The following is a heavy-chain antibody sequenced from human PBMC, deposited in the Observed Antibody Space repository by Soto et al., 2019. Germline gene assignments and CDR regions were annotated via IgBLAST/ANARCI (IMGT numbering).Heavy chain of an antibody. CDR3: AKADVWSSDGYFDY. V-gene: IGHV3-23*01. Sequence: GGSLRLSCAASGFTFSSYAMSWVRQAPGKGLEWVSAIRGSGGSTYYADSVKGRFTISRDNSKNTLYLQMNSLRAEDTAVYYCAKADVWSSDGYFDYWGQGTLVTVSS. CDR1: GFTFSSYA. CDR2: IRGSGGST. J-gene: IGHJ4*02. D-gene: IGHD2-15*01.